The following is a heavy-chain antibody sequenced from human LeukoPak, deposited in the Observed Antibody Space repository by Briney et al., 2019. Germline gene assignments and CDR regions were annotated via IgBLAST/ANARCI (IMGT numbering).Heavy chain of an antibody. CDR1: GYTFTSYD. CDR3: ARPAIGIAAAGRRAFDI. V-gene: IGHV1-8*03. CDR2: MNPNSGNT. J-gene: IGHJ3*02. D-gene: IGHD6-13*01. Sequence: ASVKVSCKASGYTFTSYDINLVRQATGQGLEWMGWMNPNSGNTGYAQKFQGRVTITRNTSISTAYMELSSLRSEDTAVYYCARPAIGIAAAGRRAFDIWGQGTMVTVSS.